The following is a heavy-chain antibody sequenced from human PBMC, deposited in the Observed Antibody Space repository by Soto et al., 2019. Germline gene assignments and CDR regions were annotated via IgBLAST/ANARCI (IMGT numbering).Heavy chain of an antibody. V-gene: IGHV4-31*03. CDR2: IYYSGST. Sequence: SETLSLTCTVSGGSISSGGYYWSWIRQHPGKGLEWIGYIYYSGSTYYNPSLKSRVTISVDTSKNQFSLKLSSVTAADTAVYYCARGGSSVWYGGFFFDYRGQGTLVTVSS. D-gene: IGHD6-19*01. CDR3: ARGGSSVWYGGFFFDY. CDR1: GGSISSGGYY. J-gene: IGHJ4*02.